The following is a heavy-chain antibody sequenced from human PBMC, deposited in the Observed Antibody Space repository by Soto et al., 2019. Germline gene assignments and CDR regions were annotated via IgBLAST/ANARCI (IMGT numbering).Heavy chain of an antibody. Sequence: PSETLSLTCTLSDDFSSNTGHYWGWIRQPPGKGLEWIGGISYSGSTHYNPSLKSRVTISIDTSKNQFSLKLSSVTAADTAVYYCARLRGLGVVSPYFDYWGQGALVT. CDR1: DDFSSNTGHY. J-gene: IGHJ4*02. D-gene: IGHD2-15*01. CDR3: ARLRGLGVVSPYFDY. CDR2: ISYSGST. V-gene: IGHV4-39*01.